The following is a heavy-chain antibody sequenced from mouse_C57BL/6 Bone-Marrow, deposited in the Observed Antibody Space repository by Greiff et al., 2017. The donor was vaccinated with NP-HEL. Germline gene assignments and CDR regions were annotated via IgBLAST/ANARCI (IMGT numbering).Heavy chain of an antibody. J-gene: IGHJ2*01. CDR2: IDPSDSET. CDR3: ARDYGSSYRFDY. CDR1: GYTFTSYW. V-gene: IGHV1-52*01. Sequence: QVQLKQPGAELVRPGSSVKLSCKASGYTFTSYWMHWVKQRPIQGLEWIGNIDPSDSETHYNQKFKDKATLTVDKSSSTAYMQLSSLTSEDSAVYYCARDYGSSYRFDYWGQGTTLTVSS. D-gene: IGHD1-1*01.